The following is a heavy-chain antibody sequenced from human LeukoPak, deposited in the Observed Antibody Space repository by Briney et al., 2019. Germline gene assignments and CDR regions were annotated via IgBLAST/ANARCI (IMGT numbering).Heavy chain of an antibody. Sequence: GGSLRLSCAACGFTFSSYGMHWVRQAPGKGLEWVAFIRYDGSNKYYADSVKGRFTISRDNSKNTLYLQMNSLRAEDTAVYYCAKGSGYDILTGYPYYYYMDVWGKGTTVTISS. J-gene: IGHJ6*03. CDR2: IRYDGSNK. CDR3: AKGSGYDILTGYPYYYYMDV. CDR1: GFTFSSYG. D-gene: IGHD3-9*01. V-gene: IGHV3-30*02.